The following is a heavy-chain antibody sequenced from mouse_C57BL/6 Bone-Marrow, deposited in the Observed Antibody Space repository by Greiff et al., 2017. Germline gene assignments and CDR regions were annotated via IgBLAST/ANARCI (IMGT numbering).Heavy chain of an antibody. V-gene: IGHV14-4*01. CDR3: TAYEYDYFDY. CDR2: IDPENGDT. J-gene: IGHJ2*01. CDR1: GFNIKDDY. D-gene: IGHD2-4*01. Sequence: VQLQQSGAELVRPGASVKLSCTASGFNIKDDYMHWVKQRPEQGLEWIGWIDPENGDTKYASKFQGKATITADTSSNTAYLQLSSLTSEDTAVYYCTAYEYDYFDYWGQGTTLTVSS.